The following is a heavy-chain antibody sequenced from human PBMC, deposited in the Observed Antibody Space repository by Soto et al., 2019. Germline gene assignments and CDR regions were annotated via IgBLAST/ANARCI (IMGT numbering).Heavy chain of an antibody. Sequence: PGESLKISCKGYGYSFTSYWIGWVRQMPGKGMEWMGIIYPGDSDTRYSPSFQGQVTISADKSISTAYLQWSSLKASDTAMYYCALSAARGQGRYYDYGMDVWGQGTTVTVSS. D-gene: IGHD6-6*01. CDR1: GYSFTSYW. J-gene: IGHJ6*02. V-gene: IGHV5-51*01. CDR2: IYPGDSDT. CDR3: ALSAARGQGRYYDYGMDV.